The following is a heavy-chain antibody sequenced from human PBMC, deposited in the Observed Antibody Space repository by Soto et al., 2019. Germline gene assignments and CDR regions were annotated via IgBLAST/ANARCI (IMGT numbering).Heavy chain of an antibody. D-gene: IGHD6-13*01. CDR1: GFTFSSYS. CDR3: ARDNAIWQAGIGYFDY. V-gene: IGHV3-30-3*01. J-gene: IGHJ4*02. Sequence: QVQLVESGGGVVQPGRSLRLSCAASGFTFSSYSMHWVRQAPGKGLEWVALISYDGNKKYYADSVKGRFTISRDNSKDTLYLHMNSLKPEDTAVYYCARDNAIWQAGIGYFDYWGQGTLVTVSS. CDR2: ISYDGNKK.